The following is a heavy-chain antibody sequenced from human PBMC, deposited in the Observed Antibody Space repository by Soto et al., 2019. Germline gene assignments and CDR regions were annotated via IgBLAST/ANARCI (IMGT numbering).Heavy chain of an antibody. D-gene: IGHD3-10*01. CDR2: IYYSGIT. CDR1: GGSINSGDCY. Sequence: LSLTCTVSGGSINSGDCYWSWIRQHPGKGLEWIGYIYYSGITFYSPSLKSRVTISVDTSKNQFSLNLSSVTAADTAVYYCARVIKEQMSGRSGSYRYYMDVWGKGTTVTVSS. V-gene: IGHV4-31*03. J-gene: IGHJ6*03. CDR3: ARVIKEQMSGRSGSYRYYMDV.